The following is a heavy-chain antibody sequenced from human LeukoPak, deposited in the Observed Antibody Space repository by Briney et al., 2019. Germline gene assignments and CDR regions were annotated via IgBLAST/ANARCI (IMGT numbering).Heavy chain of an antibody. Sequence: GASVKVSCKASGYTFTGYYMHWVRQAPGQGLEWMGWINPNSGGTNYAQKFQGRVTMTRDTSISTAHMELSRLRSDDTAVYYCARERREPMVRGVIITRAFDIWGQGTMVTVSS. CDR1: GYTFTGYY. CDR3: ARERREPMVRGVIITRAFDI. J-gene: IGHJ3*02. CDR2: INPNSGGT. D-gene: IGHD3-10*01. V-gene: IGHV1-2*02.